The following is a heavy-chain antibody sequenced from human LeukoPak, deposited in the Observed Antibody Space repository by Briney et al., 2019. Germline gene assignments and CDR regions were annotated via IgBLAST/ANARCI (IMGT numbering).Heavy chain of an antibody. CDR2: ISSSSYI. CDR3: ARGTQGGYFDY. CDR1: GFTFSSYS. Sequence: PGGSLRLSCAASGFTFSSYSMNWVRQAPGKGLEWVSSISSSSYIYYADSVKGRFTISRDNAKNSLYLQMNSLRAEDTAVYYCARGTQGGYFDYWGQGTLVTVSS. J-gene: IGHJ4*02. V-gene: IGHV3-21*01.